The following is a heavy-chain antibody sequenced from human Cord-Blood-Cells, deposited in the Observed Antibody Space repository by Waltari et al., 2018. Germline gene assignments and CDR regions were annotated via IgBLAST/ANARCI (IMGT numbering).Heavy chain of an antibody. CDR1: GFTFDDYA. CDR3: AKGVYSSSFYYFDY. Sequence: EVQLVESGGGLVQPGRSLRLSCAASGFTFDDYAMHWVRQASGKGLEWVSGISWNIGSIGYADSVKGRFTISRDNAKNSLYLQMNSLRAEDTALYYCAKGVYSSSFYYFDYWGQGTLVTVSS. J-gene: IGHJ4*02. D-gene: IGHD6-6*01. CDR2: ISWNIGSI. V-gene: IGHV3-9*01.